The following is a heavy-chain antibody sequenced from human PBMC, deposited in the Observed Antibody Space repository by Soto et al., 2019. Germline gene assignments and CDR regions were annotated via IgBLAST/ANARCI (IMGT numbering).Heavy chain of an antibody. Sequence: QPGGSLRLSCVASGFTLSSHGLNWIRQSPGKGLEWLSYISGSGTSTYYADSVKGRFTISRDNAKNSLYLQMNSLRDEDTALYYCASPAVPDRHEFDYWGQGTLVTVSS. J-gene: IGHJ4*02. D-gene: IGHD6-19*01. CDR2: ISGSGTST. CDR3: ASPAVPDRHEFDY. CDR1: GFTLSSHG. V-gene: IGHV3-48*02.